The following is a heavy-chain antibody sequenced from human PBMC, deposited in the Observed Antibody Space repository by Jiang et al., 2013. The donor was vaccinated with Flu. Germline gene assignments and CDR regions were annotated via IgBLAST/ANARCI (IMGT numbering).Heavy chain of an antibody. J-gene: IGHJ6*02. Sequence: GSGLVKPSETLSLTCTVSGDSISGSPYHWGWIRQPPGKGLEWIGSISYTGNTNYNPSLKSRVTISVDTSKNRFSLEVSSVTSADMAVYYCARRFVDKHADGVNVWGQGTPVTVS. D-gene: IGHD5-12*01. CDR2: ISYTGNT. CDR1: GDSISGSPYH. CDR3: ARRFVDKHADGVNV. V-gene: IGHV4-39*01.